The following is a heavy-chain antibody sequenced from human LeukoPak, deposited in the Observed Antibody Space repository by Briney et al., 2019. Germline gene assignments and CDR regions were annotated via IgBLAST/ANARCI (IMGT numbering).Heavy chain of an antibody. CDR2: INHSGST. CDR1: GGSFSGYD. Sequence: PSETLSLTCAVYGGSFSGYDWSWIRQPPGKGLEWIGEINHSGSTNYNPSLKSRGTISADTSKKQFSLKLSSVTAADTAVYYCARGYRGRSSSRYVNWGQGTLVTVSS. V-gene: IGHV4-34*01. CDR3: ARGYRGRSSSRYVN. J-gene: IGHJ4*02. D-gene: IGHD6-13*01.